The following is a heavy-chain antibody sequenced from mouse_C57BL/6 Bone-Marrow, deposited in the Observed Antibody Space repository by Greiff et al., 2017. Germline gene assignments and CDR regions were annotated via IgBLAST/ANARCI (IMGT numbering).Heavy chain of an antibody. V-gene: IGHV1-5*01. Sequence: EVQLQQSGTVLARPGASVKMSCKTSGYTFTSYWMHWVKQRPGQGLEWIGAIYPGNSDTSYNQKFKGKAKLTAVTSASTAYMALSSLTNEDSVVYYCTKEENLITTVVATDFDYGGQGTTLTVSS. D-gene: IGHD1-1*01. CDR2: IYPGNSDT. CDR1: GYTFTSYW. CDR3: TKEENLITTVVATDFDY. J-gene: IGHJ2*01.